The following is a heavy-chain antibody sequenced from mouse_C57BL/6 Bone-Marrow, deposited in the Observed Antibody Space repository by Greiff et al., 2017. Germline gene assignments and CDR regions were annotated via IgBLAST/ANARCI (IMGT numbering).Heavy chain of an antibody. CDR2: INPSSGYT. CDR3: ALYFYFDY. D-gene: IGHD2-1*01. J-gene: IGHJ2*01. Sequence: QVQLQQSGAELARPGASVKMSCKASGYTFNSYTMHWVKQRPGQRLEWIGYINPSSGYTKYNQKFKDKATLTADKSSSTAYMQLSSLTSEDSAVYYCALYFYFDYWGQGTTLTVSS. V-gene: IGHV1-4*01. CDR1: GYTFNSYT.